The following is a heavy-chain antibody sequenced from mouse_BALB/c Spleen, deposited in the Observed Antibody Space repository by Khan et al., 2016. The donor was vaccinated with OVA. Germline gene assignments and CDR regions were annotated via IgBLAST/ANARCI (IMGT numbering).Heavy chain of an antibody. V-gene: IGHV5-6-4*01. CDR2: ISSGGTYT. CDR1: GFTFSSYT. J-gene: IGHJ1*01. Sequence: EVELVESGGGLVKPGGSLKLSCAASGFTFSSYTMSWVSQTPEKRLEWVATISSGGTYTYYPDSLKGRFTISRDNAKNTLYLQMRSLKSEDTAMYYCTRDGNYAHWYFDVWGAGTTVTVSS. D-gene: IGHD2-1*01. CDR3: TRDGNYAHWYFDV.